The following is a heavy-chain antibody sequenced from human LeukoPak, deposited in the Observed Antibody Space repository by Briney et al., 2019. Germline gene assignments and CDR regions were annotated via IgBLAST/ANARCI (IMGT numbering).Heavy chain of an antibody. CDR3: ARTGPIAVAITASIDI. J-gene: IGHJ3*02. Sequence: SVKVSCKASGGTFSSYAISWVRQAPGQGLEWMGRIIPILGIANYAQKVQGRVTITADKSTSTAYMELSSLTSEDPAVYYCARTGPIAVAITASIDIWGQGTMVTVSS. V-gene: IGHV1-69*04. D-gene: IGHD6-19*01. CDR2: IIPILGIA. CDR1: GGTFSSYA.